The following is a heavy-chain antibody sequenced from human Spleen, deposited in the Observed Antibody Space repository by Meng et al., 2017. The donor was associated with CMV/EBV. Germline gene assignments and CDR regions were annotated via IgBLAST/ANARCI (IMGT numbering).Heavy chain of an antibody. CDR2: SKRKSEGGTV. CDR1: GFTFSNAW. D-gene: IGHD4-17*01. CDR3: TTILEDYGTG. Sequence: GESLKISCAASGFTFSNAWMSWVRKAPGKGLEWVGRSKRKSEGGTVDYAAPVKGRFTIARDDSNNTLYLQMNSLQIEDTAVYYCTTILEDYGTGWGQGTRVTVSS. J-gene: IGHJ4*02. V-gene: IGHV3-15*01.